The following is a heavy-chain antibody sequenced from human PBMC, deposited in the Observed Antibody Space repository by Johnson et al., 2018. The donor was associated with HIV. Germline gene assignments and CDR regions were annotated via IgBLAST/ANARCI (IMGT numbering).Heavy chain of an antibody. CDR3: ARGVRGVIID. J-gene: IGHJ3*01. D-gene: IGHD3-10*01. CDR2: IYSGGST. CDR1: GFSVSRSY. V-gene: IGHV3-66*01. Sequence: EVQLVESGGGLVQPGGSLRLSCVTSGFSVSRSYMSWVRQAPGKGLEWVSVIYSGGSTYYADSVKGRFTISRDSSKNTVYLQMNNLRAEDTAVYNCARGVRGVIIDWGQGTMVAVSS.